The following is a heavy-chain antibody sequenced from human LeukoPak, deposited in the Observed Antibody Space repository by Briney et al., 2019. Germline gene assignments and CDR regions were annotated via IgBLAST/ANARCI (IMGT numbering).Heavy chain of an antibody. CDR1: GGSISSYY. V-gene: IGHV4-59*01. CDR3: ARLSAAGTGNFDY. D-gene: IGHD6-13*01. J-gene: IGHJ4*02. CDR2: IYYSGST. Sequence: PSETLSLTCTVSGGSISSYYWSWIRQPPGKGLGWIGYIYYSGSTNYNPSLKSRVTISVDTSKNQFSLKLSSVTAADTAVYYCARLSAAGTGNFDYWGQGTLVTVSS.